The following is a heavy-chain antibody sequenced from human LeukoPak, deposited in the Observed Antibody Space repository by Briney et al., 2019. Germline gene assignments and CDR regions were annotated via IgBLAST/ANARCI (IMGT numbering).Heavy chain of an antibody. CDR3: ARYPRTSWWGDYFDY. Sequence: PSETLSLTCAVSGGSISSGGYSWSWIRQPPGKGLEWIGYIYYSGSTNYNPSLKSRVTISVDTSKNQFSLKLSSVTAADTAVYYCARYPRTSWWGDYFDYWGQGTLVTVSS. D-gene: IGHD6-13*01. CDR2: IYYSGST. CDR1: GGSISSGGYS. J-gene: IGHJ4*02. V-gene: IGHV4-61*08.